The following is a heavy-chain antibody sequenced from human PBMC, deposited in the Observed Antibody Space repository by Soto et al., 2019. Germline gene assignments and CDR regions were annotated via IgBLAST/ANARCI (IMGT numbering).Heavy chain of an antibody. CDR3: ARDLTIVPATHPRLANYGMDV. D-gene: IGHD2-2*01. Sequence: QVQLVQSAGEVKKPGASVKVSCKASGYSFTSYGISWVRRAPGQGLEWMGWMSPYNGHTQFVERFQGRVTMTTDTSTKTAYMELRNLRSDDTAHYYCARDLTIVPATHPRLANYGMDVWGQGTTVIVSS. V-gene: IGHV1-18*01. J-gene: IGHJ6*02. CDR2: MSPYNGHT. CDR1: GYSFTSYG.